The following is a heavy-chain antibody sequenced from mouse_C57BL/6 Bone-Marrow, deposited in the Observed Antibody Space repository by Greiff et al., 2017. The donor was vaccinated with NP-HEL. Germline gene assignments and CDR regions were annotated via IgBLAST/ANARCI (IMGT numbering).Heavy chain of an antibody. CDR1: GYTFTSYW. J-gene: IGHJ3*01. Sequence: VQLQQPGAELVKPGASVKLSCKASGYTFTSYWMQWVKQRPGQGLEWIGEIDPSDSYTNYNQKFKGKATLTVDTSSSTAYMQLSSLTSEDSAVYYCTSYYYGYAFWDQGTLVTVSA. D-gene: IGHD1-1*01. CDR3: TSYYYGYAF. CDR2: IDPSDSYT. V-gene: IGHV1-50*01.